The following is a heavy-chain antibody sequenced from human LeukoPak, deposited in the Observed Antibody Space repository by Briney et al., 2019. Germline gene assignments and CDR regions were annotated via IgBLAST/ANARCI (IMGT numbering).Heavy chain of an antibody. CDR1: GGSISSGNYY. D-gene: IGHD6-13*01. V-gene: IGHV4-30-4*01. CDR3: ARPYGYSSSWYISDYSDY. Sequence: SETLSLTCAVSGGSISSGNYYWSWIRQPPGKGLEWIGYIFYTGSTNYSPSLKSRVSISVDTFKNQFSLKLSSVTAADTAVYYCARPYGYSSSWYISDYSDYWGQGTLVTVSS. CDR2: IFYTGST. J-gene: IGHJ4*02.